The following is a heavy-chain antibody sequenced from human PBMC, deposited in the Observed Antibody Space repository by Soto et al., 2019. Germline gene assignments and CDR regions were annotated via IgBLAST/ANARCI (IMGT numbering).Heavy chain of an antibody. D-gene: IGHD3-16*01. CDR2: MYYSGAT. CDR1: GGSISSNSYY. V-gene: IGHV4-39*01. J-gene: IGHJ4*02. CDR3: ARHAAYDSVWGKSDGSDY. Sequence: QLQLQESGPGLVKPSETLSLACTVSGGSISSNSYYWDWIRQPPGKGLEGIGRMYYSGATYHNPSLQSRVTISVDTSKNQFSLHLSSVTAADTAVYYCARHAAYDSVWGKSDGSDYWGQGTLVTVSS.